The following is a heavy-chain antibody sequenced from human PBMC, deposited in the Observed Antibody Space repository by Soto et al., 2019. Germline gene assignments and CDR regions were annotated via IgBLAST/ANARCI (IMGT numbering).Heavy chain of an antibody. CDR3: ARVGLRLGDYFDY. J-gene: IGHJ4*02. V-gene: IGHV4-31*03. CDR2: IYYSGNT. Sequence: QVQLQESGPGLVKPSQTLSLTGTVSGGSISSGAYYWSWIRQHPGKGLEWIGYIYYSGNTYYNPSLKSRVTISVDTSKKQFSLKLSSVTAADTAVYYCARVGLRLGDYFDYWGQGTLVSVSS. D-gene: IGHD3-16*01. CDR1: GGSISSGAYY.